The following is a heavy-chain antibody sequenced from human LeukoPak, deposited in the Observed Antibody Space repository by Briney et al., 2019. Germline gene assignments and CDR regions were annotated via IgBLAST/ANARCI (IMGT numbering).Heavy chain of an antibody. J-gene: IGHJ4*02. CDR3: AKDLYGSGSY. D-gene: IGHD3-10*01. V-gene: IGHV3-23*01. CDR2: ISGSGGST. CDR1: GFTFSSYA. Sequence: PGGSLRLSCAASGFTFSSYAMSWVRQAPGKGLEWVSSISGSGGSTYYADSVKGRFTISRDNSKNTLYLQVNSLRAEDTAVYYCAKDLYGSGSYWGQGTLVTVSS.